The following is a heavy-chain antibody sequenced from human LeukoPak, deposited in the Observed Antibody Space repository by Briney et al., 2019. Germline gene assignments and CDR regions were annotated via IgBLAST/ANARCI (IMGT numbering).Heavy chain of an antibody. Sequence: SVKVSCKASGGTFSSYAISWVRQAPGQGFEWMGGIIPIFGTANYAQKFQGRVTITADESTSTAYTELSSLRSEDTAVYYCARVNGDYHFDYWGQGTLVTVSS. J-gene: IGHJ4*02. V-gene: IGHV1-69*13. CDR3: ARVNGDYHFDY. CDR1: GGTFSSYA. CDR2: IIPIFGTA. D-gene: IGHD4-17*01.